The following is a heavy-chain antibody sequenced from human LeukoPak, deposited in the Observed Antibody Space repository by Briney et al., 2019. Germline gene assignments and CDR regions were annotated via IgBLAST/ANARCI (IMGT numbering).Heavy chain of an antibody. V-gene: IGHV3-23*01. J-gene: IGHJ5*02. D-gene: IGHD3-22*01. CDR1: GFTFSNFA. CDR2: ITGDYAT. Sequence: GGSLRLSCAASGFTFSNFAMMWVRQAPGKGLEWVSSITGDYATYSADPAKGRFTTSRDNSKNIVYLQMDSLRDDDTAVNYCAKGAASGLVDWFDPWGQGTLVTVSS. CDR3: AKGAASGLVDWFDP.